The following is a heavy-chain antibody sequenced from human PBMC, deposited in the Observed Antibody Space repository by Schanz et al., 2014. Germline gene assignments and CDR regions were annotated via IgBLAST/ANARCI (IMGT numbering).Heavy chain of an antibody. Sequence: EVQLVESGGGFVQPGGSLRLSCAASGFTFNDYWMHWVRQAPGKGLVWVSRINSDGRSTNYADSVKGRFSISRDNARNTLHLQMDSLGDEGTAVYYCAGGARGEYIEYWGQGTLVVVSS. CDR2: INSDGRST. CDR3: AGGARGEYIEY. J-gene: IGHJ4*02. CDR1: GFTFNDYW. V-gene: IGHV3-74*01. D-gene: IGHD3-16*01.